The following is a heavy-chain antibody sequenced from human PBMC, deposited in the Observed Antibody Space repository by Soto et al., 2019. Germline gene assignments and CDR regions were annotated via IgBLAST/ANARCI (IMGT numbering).Heavy chain of an antibody. D-gene: IGHD4-17*01. CDR1: GYTFTSYG. CDR2: ISAYNGNT. CDR3: ARLIPGQDYGDYYFDY. V-gene: IGHV1-18*04. J-gene: IGHJ4*02. Sequence: RASVKVSCKASGYTFTSYGISWVRQAPGQGLEWMGWISAYNGNTNYAQKLQGRVTMTADTSTSTAYMELRSLRSDDTAVYYCARLIPGQDYGDYYFDYWGQGTLVTVSS.